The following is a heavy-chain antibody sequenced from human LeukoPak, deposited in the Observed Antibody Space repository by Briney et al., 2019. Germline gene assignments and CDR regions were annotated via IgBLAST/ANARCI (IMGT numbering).Heavy chain of an antibody. Sequence: GGSLRLSCGASGFTFSTYPMHWVRQAPGKGLEWVASISKEGSNKYYADSVKGRYTISRDSSKNMLYLEMNSLSGEDTAVYYCVKRGGDGGPYFFDCWGQGTLVTVSS. D-gene: IGHD3-3*01. CDR1: GFTFSTYP. J-gene: IGHJ4*02. V-gene: IGHV3-30*18. CDR3: VKRGGDGGPYFFDC. CDR2: ISKEGSNK.